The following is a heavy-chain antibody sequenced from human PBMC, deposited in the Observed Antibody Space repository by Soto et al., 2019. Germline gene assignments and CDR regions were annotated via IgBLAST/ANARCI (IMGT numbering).Heavy chain of an antibody. CDR3: ARGGRRGSY. J-gene: IGHJ4*02. CDR2: IYYSGRT. Sequence: QVQLQESGPGLVKPSQTLSLTCTVSGGSISSGGYYWSWIRQHPGKVLEWIGYIYYSGRTYYNPSLERRVNKSGDPSKNPFSLKLSSVTAADTAVYYCARGGRRGSYWGQGTLVTVSS. V-gene: IGHV4-31*03. CDR1: GGSISSGGYY. D-gene: IGHD3-10*01.